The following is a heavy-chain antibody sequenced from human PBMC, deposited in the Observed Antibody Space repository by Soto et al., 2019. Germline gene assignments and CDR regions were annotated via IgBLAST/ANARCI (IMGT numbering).Heavy chain of an antibody. CDR1: EGTFNSYA. CDR2: IIPYYNTL. D-gene: IGHD6-13*01. CDR3: TSGASRWYPYFFGT. Sequence: QAQVVQSGAEVRKPGSSVKLSCKASEGTFNSYAIAWVRQAPGQGLEWMGGIIPYYNTLNYAQKFQDRVTITADDSTDTVYREVSSLGSDGMAVYFCTSGASRWYPYFFGTWAQGTLVTVSS. V-gene: IGHV1-69*01. J-gene: IGHJ4*02.